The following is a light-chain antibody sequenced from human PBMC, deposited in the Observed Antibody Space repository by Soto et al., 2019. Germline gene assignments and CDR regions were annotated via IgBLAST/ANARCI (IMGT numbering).Light chain of an antibody. CDR3: QQYSSTPRT. CDR2: AAS. Sequence: ENRLTQSPGTLSLSPGERATLSCRARQSIGTNYVAWFQQKPGQAPTLLIYAASRRATGIPDRFSGSGSGTEFTLTISRLEPEDFAVYFCQQYSSTPRTFGQGTKVDIK. V-gene: IGKV3-20*01. CDR1: QSIGTNY. J-gene: IGKJ1*01.